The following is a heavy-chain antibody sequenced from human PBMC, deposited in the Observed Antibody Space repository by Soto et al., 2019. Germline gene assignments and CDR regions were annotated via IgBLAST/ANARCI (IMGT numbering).Heavy chain of an antibody. D-gene: IGHD2-8*02. V-gene: IGHV3-7*03. Sequence: GGSLRLSCAASGFNFNSCWMAWVRQAPGKGLEWVATVDQNGSVKHYVDSVQGRFTISRDDAEKSVYLQLGSLRAEDTAVYYCVGSTGWIFRYWGQGALVTVSS. CDR1: GFNFNSCW. J-gene: IGHJ4*02. CDR2: VDQNGSVK. CDR3: VGSTGWIFRY.